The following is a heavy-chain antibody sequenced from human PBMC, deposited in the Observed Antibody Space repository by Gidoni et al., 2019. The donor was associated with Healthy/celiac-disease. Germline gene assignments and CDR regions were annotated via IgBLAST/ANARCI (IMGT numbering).Heavy chain of an antibody. J-gene: IGHJ4*02. CDR1: GYSISSGYY. D-gene: IGHD1-26*01. Sequence: QVQLQESGPGLVKPSETLSLTCAVSGYSISSGYYWGWIRQPPGKGLEWIGSIYHSGSTYYNPSLKSRVTISVDTPKNQFSLKLSSVTAADTAVYYCARGEVGATPFDYWGQGTLVTVSS. CDR2: IYHSGST. V-gene: IGHV4-38-2*01. CDR3: ARGEVGATPFDY.